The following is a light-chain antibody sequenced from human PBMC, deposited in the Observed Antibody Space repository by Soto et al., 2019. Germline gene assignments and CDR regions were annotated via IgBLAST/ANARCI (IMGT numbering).Light chain of an antibody. Sequence: LILTQSPGTLSLSPGERATLSCRASESVRNNSLAWYQQHPGQAPRLLIFGASSRATGIPDRFTGTGSGADFSLTISRLEPDDSAVYFCHHYGSGAYTFGQGTKLEIK. J-gene: IGKJ2*01. CDR3: HHYGSGAYT. CDR1: ESVRNNS. V-gene: IGKV3-20*01. CDR2: GAS.